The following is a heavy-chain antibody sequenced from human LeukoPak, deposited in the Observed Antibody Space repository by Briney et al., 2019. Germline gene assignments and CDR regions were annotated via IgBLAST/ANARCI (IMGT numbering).Heavy chain of an antibody. D-gene: IGHD2-15*01. J-gene: IGHJ5*02. Sequence: ASVKVSCKTSGYIFTGYYMHWVRQAPGQGLEWMGWINPNSGGTNYAQKFQGRVTMTRDTSISTAYMELSRLRSDDTAVYYCARGPIVVVAAATDWFDPWGQGTLVTVSS. CDR1: GYIFTGYY. CDR2: INPNSGGT. V-gene: IGHV1-2*02. CDR3: ARGPIVVVAAATDWFDP.